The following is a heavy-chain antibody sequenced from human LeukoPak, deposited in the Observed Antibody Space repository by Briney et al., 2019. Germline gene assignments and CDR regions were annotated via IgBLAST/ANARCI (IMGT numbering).Heavy chain of an antibody. V-gene: IGHV3-74*01. CDR1: GFTFSSYW. Sequence: GGSLRLSCAASGFTFSSYWMHWVRQAPGKGLVWVSRINSDGSSTSYADSVKGRFTISRDNAKNTLYLQMNSLRAEDTAVYYCAREGTAMVTDFDYWGQGTLVTVSS. J-gene: IGHJ4*02. D-gene: IGHD5-18*01. CDR3: AREGTAMVTDFDY. CDR2: INSDGSST.